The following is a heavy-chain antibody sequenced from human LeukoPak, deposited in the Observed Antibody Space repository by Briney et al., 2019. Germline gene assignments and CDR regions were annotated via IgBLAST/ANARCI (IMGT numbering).Heavy chain of an antibody. CDR3: ARRGVTTGYFDY. V-gene: IGHV5-51*01. CDR1: GYSFTTYW. Sequence: GESLKISCKGSGYSFTTYWIGWVRQMPGKGLEWMGNIYPGDSDTRYSPSFQGQVTISADKSISTAYLQWSSLKASDVAIYYCARRGVTTGYFDYWGQGILVTVSS. J-gene: IGHJ4*02. D-gene: IGHD4-17*01. CDR2: IYPGDSDT.